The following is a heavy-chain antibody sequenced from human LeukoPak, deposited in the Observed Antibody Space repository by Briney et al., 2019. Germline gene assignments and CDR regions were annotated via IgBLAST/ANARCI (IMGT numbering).Heavy chain of an antibody. CDR1: GYTFTCYY. J-gene: IGHJ3*02. CDR2: INPNSGGT. CDR3: ARGVVVVSGDAFDI. D-gene: IGHD3-22*01. Sequence: ASVKVSYKASGYTFTCYYMHWVREAPGQGLEWMGWINPNSGGTNYAQKFQGRVTMTRDTSISTAYMELSRLRSDDTAVYYCARGVVVVSGDAFDIWGQGTMVTVSS. V-gene: IGHV1-2*02.